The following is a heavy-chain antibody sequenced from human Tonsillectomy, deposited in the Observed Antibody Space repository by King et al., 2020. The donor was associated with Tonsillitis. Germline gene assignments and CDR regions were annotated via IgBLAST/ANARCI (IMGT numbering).Heavy chain of an antibody. J-gene: IGHJ3*02. CDR3: ATEHPNDSGDYLLPGGAFDI. V-gene: IGHV4-38-2*02. D-gene: IGHD4-17*01. CDR1: GYSISSGYY. Sequence: VQLQESGPGLVKSSETLSLTCTVSGYSISSGYYWGWIRQPPGKGLEWIGSIYHSGSTYSNPSLKSRVTISVDTSKNQFSLKLSSVTAADTAVYYCATEHPNDSGDYLLPGGAFDIWGQGTMVTVSS. CDR2: IYHSGST.